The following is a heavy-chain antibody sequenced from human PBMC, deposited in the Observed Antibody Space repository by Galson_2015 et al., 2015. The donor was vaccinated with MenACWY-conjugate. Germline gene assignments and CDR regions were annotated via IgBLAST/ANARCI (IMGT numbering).Heavy chain of an antibody. Sequence: SLRLSCAASGFTVGSNYMTWVRQAPGKGLEWVSVIHSDGTTYYADSVKGRFTISRDNSENTLYLQLNSLRPEDTAVYYCARDTHSWFRADYWGQGTLVTVSS. V-gene: IGHV3-66*02. CDR1: GFTVGSNY. CDR2: IHSDGTT. CDR3: ARDTHSWFRADY. D-gene: IGHD3-10*01. J-gene: IGHJ4*02.